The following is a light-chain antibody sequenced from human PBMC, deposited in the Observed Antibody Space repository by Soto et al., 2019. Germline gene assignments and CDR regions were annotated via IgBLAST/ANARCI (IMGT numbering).Light chain of an antibody. CDR1: QSVSRTY. J-gene: IGKJ1*01. V-gene: IGKV3-20*01. CDR2: ATS. Sequence: ENVLTQSPCTLSLSRGERATLSCRASQSVSRTYLAWYQQKPVQAPRLLIYATSSRATGIPDRFSGSGSGTDFTLTISRLEPEDFAVYYCQQYGRSGTFGQGTKVDIK. CDR3: QQYGRSGT.